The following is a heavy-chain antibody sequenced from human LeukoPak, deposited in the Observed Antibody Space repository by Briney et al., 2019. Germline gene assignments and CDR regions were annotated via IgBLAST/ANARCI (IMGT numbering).Heavy chain of an antibody. D-gene: IGHD6-19*01. CDR3: ARASSSGWYADS. CDR1: GGSISSGDYY. Sequence: PSETLSLTCTVSGGSISSGDYYWSWIRQPPGKGLEWIGYIYYSGSTYYNPSLKSRVTISVDTSKNQFSLKLSSVTAADTAVYYCARASSSGWYADSWGQGTLVTVSS. J-gene: IGHJ4*02. CDR2: IYYSGST. V-gene: IGHV4-30-4*01.